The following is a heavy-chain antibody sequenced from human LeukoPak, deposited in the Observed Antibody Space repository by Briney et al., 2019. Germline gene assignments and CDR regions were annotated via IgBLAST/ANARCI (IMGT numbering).Heavy chain of an antibody. CDR2: ISTYNHKT. CDR1: GYTFTGYY. V-gene: IGHV1-18*04. J-gene: IGHJ4*02. CDR3: ARGDYDFWGGPYGLDY. D-gene: IGHD3-3*01. Sequence: ASVKVSCKASGYTFTGYYMHWVRQAPGQGLEWMAWISTYNHKTNFIQKLQGRITMTTDTSTSTAYMELRSLRSDDTAVYYCARGDYDFWGGPYGLDYWGQGTLVTVSS.